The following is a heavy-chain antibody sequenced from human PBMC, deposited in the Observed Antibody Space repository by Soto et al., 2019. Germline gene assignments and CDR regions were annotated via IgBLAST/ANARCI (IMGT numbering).Heavy chain of an antibody. D-gene: IGHD3-10*01. J-gene: IGHJ6*02. Sequence: PGGSLRLSCAASGFTFSHYYMSWIRQAPGKGLEWLSYISSSGGTIYYADSVKGRFTISRDNAKNSLYLQMNSLRAEDTAVYYCARVSGSWGMDVWGQGTTVTVSS. CDR2: ISSSGGTI. V-gene: IGHV3-11*01. CDR1: GFTFSHYY. CDR3: ARVSGSWGMDV.